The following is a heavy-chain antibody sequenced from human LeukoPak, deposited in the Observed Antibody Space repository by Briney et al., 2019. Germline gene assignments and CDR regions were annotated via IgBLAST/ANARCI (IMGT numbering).Heavy chain of an antibody. CDR1: GGSIRNYY. CDR3: ARAEFTAFDI. Sequence: SETLSLTCTVSGGSIRNYYWNWIRQPAGKGLEWIGRIYTSGSTNYNPSLKSRVTISVDTSKNQFSLKLSSVTAADTAVYYCARAEFTAFDIWGQGTMVTVSS. CDR2: IYTSGST. D-gene: IGHD3-10*01. J-gene: IGHJ3*02. V-gene: IGHV4-4*07.